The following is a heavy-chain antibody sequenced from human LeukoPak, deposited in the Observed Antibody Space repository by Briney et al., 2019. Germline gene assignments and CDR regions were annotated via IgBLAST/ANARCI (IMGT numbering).Heavy chain of an antibody. V-gene: IGHV4-39*01. Sequence: KPSETLSLTCTVSGGSISSSSYYWGWIRQPPGKGLEWIGSIYYSGSTYYNPSLKSRVTISVDTSKNQSSLKLSSVTAADTAVYYCARRDYYDSSGPTWGQGTLVTVSS. D-gene: IGHD3-22*01. CDR2: IYYSGST. J-gene: IGHJ5*02. CDR1: GGSISSSSYY. CDR3: ARRDYYDSSGPT.